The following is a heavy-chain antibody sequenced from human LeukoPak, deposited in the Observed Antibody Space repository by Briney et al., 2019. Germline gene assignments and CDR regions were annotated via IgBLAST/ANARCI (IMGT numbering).Heavy chain of an antibody. V-gene: IGHV3-30*18. CDR2: ISYDGSNK. CDR1: GFTFSSYG. Sequence: GGSLRLSCAASGFTFSSYGMNWVRQAPGKGLEWVAVISYDGSNKYYADSVKGRFTISRDNSKNTLYLQMNSLRAEDTAVYYCAKDRSDAGYSSGWYSWGQGTLVTVSS. J-gene: IGHJ4*02. CDR3: AKDRSDAGYSSGWYS. D-gene: IGHD6-19*01.